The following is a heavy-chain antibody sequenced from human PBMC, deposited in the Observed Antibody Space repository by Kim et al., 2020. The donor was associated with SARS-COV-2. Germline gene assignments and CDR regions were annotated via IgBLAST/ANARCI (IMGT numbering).Heavy chain of an antibody. V-gene: IGHV4-59*08. D-gene: IGHD6-13*01. J-gene: IGHJ4*02. CDR2: IYYSGST. CDR3: ARWLSSSSFDY. Sequence: SETLSLTCTVSGGSISSYYWSWIRQPPGKGLEWIGYIYYSGSTNYNPSLKSLVTISVDTSKNQFSLKLSSVTAADTAVYYCARWLSSSSFDYWGQGTLVTVSS. CDR1: GGSISSYY.